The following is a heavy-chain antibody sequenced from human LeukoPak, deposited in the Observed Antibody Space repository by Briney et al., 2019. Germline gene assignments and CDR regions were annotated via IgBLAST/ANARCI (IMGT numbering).Heavy chain of an antibody. CDR2: IWYDGSNK. CDR3: AKDLGHYDYVWGSYRLSLDY. J-gene: IGHJ4*02. CDR1: GFTFSSYG. D-gene: IGHD3-16*02. V-gene: IGHV3-30*02. Sequence: GGSLRLSCAASGFTFSSYGMHWVRQAPGKGLEWVAVIWYDGSNKYYADSVKGRFTISRDNSKNTLYLQMNSLRAEDTAVYYCAKDLGHYDYVWGSYRLSLDYWGQGTLVTVSS.